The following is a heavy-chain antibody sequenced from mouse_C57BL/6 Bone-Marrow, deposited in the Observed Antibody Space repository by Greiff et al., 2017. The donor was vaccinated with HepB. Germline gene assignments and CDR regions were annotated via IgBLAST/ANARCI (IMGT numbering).Heavy chain of an antibody. CDR2: ISSGSSTI. V-gene: IGHV5-17*01. J-gene: IGHJ2*01. Sequence: EVQRVESGGGLVKPGGSLKLSCAASGFTFSDYGMHWVRQAPENGLEWVAYISSGSSTIYYADTVKGRFTISRDNAKNTLFLQRTSLRSEDTALYYCARELVQAYFDYWGQGTTLTVSS. CDR3: ARELVQAYFDY. CDR1: GFTFSDYG. D-gene: IGHD6-2*01.